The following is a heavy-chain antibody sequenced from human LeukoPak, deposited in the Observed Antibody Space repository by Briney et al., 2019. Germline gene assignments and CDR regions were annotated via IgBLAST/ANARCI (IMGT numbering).Heavy chain of an antibody. D-gene: IGHD6-13*01. CDR2: MNPNSGNT. CDR3: ARTAPQFSSSWYKWFDP. CDR1: GYSFTSYD. Sequence: ASVKVSCKASGYSFTSYDINWVRQATGQGLEWMGWMNPNSGNTGYAQKLQGRVTMTTDTSTSTAYMELRSLRSDDTAVYYCARTAPQFSSSWYKWFDPWGQGTLVTVSS. J-gene: IGHJ5*02. V-gene: IGHV1-8*02.